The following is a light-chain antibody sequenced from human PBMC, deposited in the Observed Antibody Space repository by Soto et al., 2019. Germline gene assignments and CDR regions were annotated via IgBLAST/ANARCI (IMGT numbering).Light chain of an antibody. J-gene: IGKJ1*01. Sequence: DIQMTQSPSTLSASVGDRVTITCRASQSISSWLAWYQQKPGKAPKVLIYDASSLESGVPSRFSGSGSGTEFTLTISSLQPDDFASYDCQQYNNYPLTFGQGTKVETK. CDR2: DAS. CDR3: QQYNNYPLT. CDR1: QSISSW. V-gene: IGKV1-5*01.